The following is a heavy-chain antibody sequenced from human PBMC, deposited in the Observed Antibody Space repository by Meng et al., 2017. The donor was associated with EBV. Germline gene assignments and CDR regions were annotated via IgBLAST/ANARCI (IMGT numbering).Heavy chain of an antibody. D-gene: IGHD3-10*01. CDR2: FLPTLGAP. J-gene: IGHJ4*02. Sequence: QGQLVQSAAEVKKPGSSGKVSCKTSGGPFRTYAISWVRQAPGQGLEWLGGFLPTLGAPNYAQKFHGRVSITADESTSTHYMDLSSLRSEDTAVYYCASESGRGYTPDYWGQGTLVTVSS. CDR1: GGPFRTYA. CDR3: ASESGRGYTPDY. V-gene: IGHV1-69*01.